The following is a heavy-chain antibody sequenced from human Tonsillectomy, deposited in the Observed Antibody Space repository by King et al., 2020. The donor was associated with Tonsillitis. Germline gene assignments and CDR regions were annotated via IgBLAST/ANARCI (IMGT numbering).Heavy chain of an antibody. CDR2: INPKRGDA. J-gene: IGHJ5*02. D-gene: IGHD1-1*01. CDR3: ARGGRRRYNWFDP. CDR1: EYTFTDHY. V-gene: IGHV1-2*02. Sequence: QLVQSGAEVKKPGASVKVSCRAFEYTFTDHYMHWVRQAPGQGLEWMGWINPKRGDANFAQKFQDRVTMTRDTSISTAYMEMTSLRSDDMAVYYCARGGRRRYNWFDPWGQGTLVTVSS.